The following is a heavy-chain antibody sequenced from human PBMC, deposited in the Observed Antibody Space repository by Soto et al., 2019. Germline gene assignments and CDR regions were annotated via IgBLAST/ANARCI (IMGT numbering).Heavy chain of an antibody. CDR3: AKVAGTGAEYFQH. CDR1: GGSISSYY. CDR2: IYYSGST. V-gene: IGHV4-59*01. J-gene: IGHJ1*01. Sequence: SETLSLTCTVSGGSISSYYWSWIRQPPGKGLDLIGYIYYSGSTNYNPSLKSRVTISVVTSKNQFSLKLSSVTAADTAVYYCAKVAGTGAEYFQHWGQGTLVTVSS. D-gene: IGHD6-13*01.